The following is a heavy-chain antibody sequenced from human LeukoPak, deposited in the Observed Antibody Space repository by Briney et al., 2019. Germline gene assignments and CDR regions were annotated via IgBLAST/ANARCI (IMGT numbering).Heavy chain of an antibody. CDR1: GYTFTGYY. Sequence: AASVKVSCKASGYTFTGYYVHWVRQAPGQGLEWVGWIHPNTVGTNSAQKFQGRVTMTRDTSISTVYLDLTRLRSDDTAVYYCARDRAYFHSGSDYYYMDVWGKGTTVTVSS. J-gene: IGHJ6*03. V-gene: IGHV1-2*02. D-gene: IGHD3-10*01. CDR3: ARDRAYFHSGSDYYYMDV. CDR2: IHPNTVGT.